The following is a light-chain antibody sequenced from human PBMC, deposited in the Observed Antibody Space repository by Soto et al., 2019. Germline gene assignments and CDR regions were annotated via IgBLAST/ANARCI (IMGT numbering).Light chain of an antibody. CDR3: LPHADYPFT. J-gene: IGKJ2*01. Sequence: DIQMTQSPSSLSASVGDRVTITCRASQDIRHALGWYQQKPGKVPKRLIYSASSLQNGVPSRFSGSGSETVFTLTISSLQPDDFATCFCLPHADYPFTFGQGTRLEI. CDR2: SAS. CDR1: QDIRHA. V-gene: IGKV1-17*01.